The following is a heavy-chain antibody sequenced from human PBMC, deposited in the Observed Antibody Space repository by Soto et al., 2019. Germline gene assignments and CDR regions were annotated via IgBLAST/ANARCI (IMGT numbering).Heavy chain of an antibody. Sequence: LPETLSLTCTVSGGSISSSSYYWGWIRQPPGKGLEWIGSIYYSGSTYYNPSLKSRVTISVDTSKNQFSLKLSSVTAADTAVYYCARQNTGANYDFWSGYTDNWFDPWGQGTLVTVSS. V-gene: IGHV4-39*01. CDR1: GGSISSSSYY. CDR3: ARQNTGANYDFWSGYTDNWFDP. D-gene: IGHD3-3*01. CDR2: IYYSGST. J-gene: IGHJ5*02.